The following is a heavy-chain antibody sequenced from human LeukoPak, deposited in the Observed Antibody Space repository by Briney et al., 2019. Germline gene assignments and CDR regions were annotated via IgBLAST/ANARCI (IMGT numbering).Heavy chain of an antibody. CDR3: ARHPSYYYDSSGYYNYYFDY. D-gene: IGHD3-22*01. Sequence: GESLKISCNGSGYSFTSYWIGWVRQMPGKGLEWMGIIYPGDSDTRYSPSFQGQVTISADKSISTAYLQWSSLKASDTAMYYCARHPSYYYDSSGYYNYYFDYWGQGTLVTVSS. CDR1: GYSFTSYW. CDR2: IYPGDSDT. V-gene: IGHV5-51*01. J-gene: IGHJ4*02.